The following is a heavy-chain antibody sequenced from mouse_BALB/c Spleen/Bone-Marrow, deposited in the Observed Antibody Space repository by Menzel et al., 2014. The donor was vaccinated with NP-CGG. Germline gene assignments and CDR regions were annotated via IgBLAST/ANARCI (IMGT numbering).Heavy chain of an antibody. V-gene: IGHV5-9-3*01. J-gene: IGHJ2*01. CDR2: ISSGGSYT. Sequence: KLVESGGGLVQPGGSLKLSCAASIFTLSNYAMSWVRQTPEKRLEWVATISSGGSYTYYPDSVKGRFTISRDNAQNTLYLQMSSLRSEDTAMYFCARQENWALDYWGQGTTLTVSS. CDR1: IFTLSNYA. CDR3: ARQENWALDY. D-gene: IGHD4-1*01.